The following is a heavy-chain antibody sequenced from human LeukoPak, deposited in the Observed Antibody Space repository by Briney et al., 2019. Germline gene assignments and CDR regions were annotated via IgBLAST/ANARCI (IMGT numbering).Heavy chain of an antibody. CDR3: ARDGLLEYSSSSNFDY. Sequence: SETLSLTCTVSADSISSSTFSWGWIRQPPGKGLEWIGSIYYSGSTYYNPSLKSRVTIPVDTSKNQFSLKLSSVTAADTAVYYCARDGLLEYSSSSNFDYWGQGTLVTVSS. V-gene: IGHV4-39*07. CDR1: ADSISSSTFS. D-gene: IGHD6-6*01. CDR2: IYYSGST. J-gene: IGHJ4*02.